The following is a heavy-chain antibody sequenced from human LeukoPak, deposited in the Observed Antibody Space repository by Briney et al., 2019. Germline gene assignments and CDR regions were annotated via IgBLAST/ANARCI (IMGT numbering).Heavy chain of an antibody. D-gene: IGHD1/OR15-1a*01. Sequence: PGWSLIVSWADAGFKCGDLYFDPGGRVGFSLSASGGRSRNKASSYTTEYAASVEGRFTISRDVSESSLYLQMNSLRTEDTAVYYCGRIAINANNGMDVWGQGTTVTVSS. V-gene: IGHV3-72*01. CDR1: GFKCGDLY. J-gene: IGHJ6*02. CDR3: GRIAINANNGMDV. CDR2: SRNKASSYTT.